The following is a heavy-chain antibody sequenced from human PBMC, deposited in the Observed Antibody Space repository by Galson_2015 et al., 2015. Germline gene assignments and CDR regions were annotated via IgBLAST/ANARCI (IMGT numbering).Heavy chain of an antibody. CDR2: IKQDGSEK. J-gene: IGHJ6*02. V-gene: IGHV3-7*03. Sequence: SLRLSCAASGFTFSSYWMSWVRQAPGKGLEWVANIKQDGSEKCYVDSVKGRFTISRDNAKNSLYLQMNSLRAEDTAVYYCARDRIGRSHDFWSGRPTKMDVWGQGTTVTVSS. D-gene: IGHD3-3*01. CDR1: GFTFSSYW. CDR3: ARDRIGRSHDFWSGRPTKMDV.